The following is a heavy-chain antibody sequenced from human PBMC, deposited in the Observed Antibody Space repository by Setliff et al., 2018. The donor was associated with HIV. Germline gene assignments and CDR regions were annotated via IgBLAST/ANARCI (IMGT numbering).Heavy chain of an antibody. CDR2: IYHSGST. D-gene: IGHD3-10*01. J-gene: IGHJ6*03. Sequence: PSETLSLTCAVSTGSISSDNWWTWVRQSPGKGLEWVGEIYHSGSTNYNTSLKGRVAMSVDKSKNQFSLELNSVTAADTAVYYCATEVKVTLARGVHYRYYYYMDVWGKGTTVTVSS. V-gene: IGHV4-4*02. CDR3: ATEVKVTLARGVHYRYYYYMDV. CDR1: TGSISSDNW.